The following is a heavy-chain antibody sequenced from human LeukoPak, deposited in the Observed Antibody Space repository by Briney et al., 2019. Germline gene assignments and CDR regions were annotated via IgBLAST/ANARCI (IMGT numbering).Heavy chain of an antibody. J-gene: IGHJ4*02. CDR1: GFPFSSYW. V-gene: IGHV3-7*04. CDR3: TRVGYIDEGIDY. D-gene: IGHD5-24*01. CDR2: IKQDGSKK. Sequence: AGGSLRLSCVASGFPFSSYWMTWVRQAPGKGLEWVANIKQDGSKKSYVDSVKGRFTISRDKAKNSLYLQMNSLRAEDTAIYYCTRVGYIDEGIDYWGQGTLVTVSS.